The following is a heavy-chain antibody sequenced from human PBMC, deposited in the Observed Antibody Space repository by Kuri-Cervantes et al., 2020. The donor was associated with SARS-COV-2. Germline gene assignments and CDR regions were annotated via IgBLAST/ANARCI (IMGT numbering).Heavy chain of an antibody. V-gene: IGHV4-38-2*02. CDR3: ARSRLGTVYAFDI. D-gene: IGHD4-17*01. Sequence: SETLSLTCTVSGYSISSGYYWGWIRQPPGKGLEWIGSIYHSGSTYYNPSLKSRVTISVDTSKNQFSLKLSSVTAADTAVYYCARSRLGTVYAFDIWGQGTMVTVSS. CDR2: IYHSGST. J-gene: IGHJ3*02. CDR1: GYSISSGYY.